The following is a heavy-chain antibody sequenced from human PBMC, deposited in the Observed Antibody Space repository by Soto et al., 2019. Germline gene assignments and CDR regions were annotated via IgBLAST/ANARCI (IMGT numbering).Heavy chain of an antibody. CDR3: AIEYSSSPPYYPIGY. J-gene: IGHJ4*02. D-gene: IGHD6-6*01. CDR2: IIPIFGTA. V-gene: IGHV1-69*01. Sequence: QVQLVQSGAEVKKPGSSVKVSCKASGGTFSSYSISWVRQAPGQGLEWMGGIIPIFGTANYAQKFQGRVTITADECTSTDYMELSSLRSEDTAVYYCAIEYSSSPPYYPIGYWGQGTLVTVSS. CDR1: GGTFSSYS.